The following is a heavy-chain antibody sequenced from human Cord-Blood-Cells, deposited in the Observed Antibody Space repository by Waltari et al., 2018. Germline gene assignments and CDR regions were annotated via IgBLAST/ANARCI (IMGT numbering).Heavy chain of an antibody. D-gene: IGHD3-10*01. CDR1: GGSISSSSYH. J-gene: IGHJ4*02. CDR3: ASHEHYYGSGSYYNYFDY. V-gene: IGHV4-39*07. Sequence: QLQLQESGPGLVKPSETLSLTCTVSGGSISSSSYHWGWIRQPPGKGLEWIGSIYYSGSTYYNPSLKSRVTISVDTSKNQFSLKLSSVTAADTAVYYCASHEHYYGSGSYYNYFDYWGQGTLVTVSS. CDR2: IYYSGST.